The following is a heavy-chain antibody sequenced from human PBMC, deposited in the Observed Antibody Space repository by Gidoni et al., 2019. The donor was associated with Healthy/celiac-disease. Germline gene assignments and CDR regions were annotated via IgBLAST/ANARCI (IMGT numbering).Heavy chain of an antibody. D-gene: IGHD6-13*01. J-gene: IGHJ3*02. CDR2: ISAYNGNT. Sequence: QVKLVQSGAEVKKPGASVKVPCKASGYTFTSYGISWVRQAPGKGLEWMGWISAYNGNTNYAQKLQGRVTMTTDTSTSTAYMELRSLRSDDTAVYYCARVALIAAAGTEAFDIWGQGTMVTVSS. CDR1: GYTFTSYG. CDR3: ARVALIAAAGTEAFDI. V-gene: IGHV1-18*01.